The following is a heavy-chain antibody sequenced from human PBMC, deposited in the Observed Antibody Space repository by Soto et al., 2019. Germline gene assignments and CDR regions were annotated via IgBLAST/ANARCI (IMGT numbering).Heavy chain of an antibody. CDR1: GFSLTTTAVG. CDR2: IYWNDNE. D-gene: IGHD4-17*01. CDR3: AHALFYADYDSYFDL. V-gene: IGHV2-5*01. Sequence: QITLKESAPTLVMPTQTLTLTCSFSGFSLTTTAVGVGWICQPPGKALEWLALIYWNDNEHYSPSLRSRLSITKDTSKNQVVLRMTDMDPVDTATYYCAHALFYADYDSYFDLWGRGTLVTVSS. J-gene: IGHJ2*01.